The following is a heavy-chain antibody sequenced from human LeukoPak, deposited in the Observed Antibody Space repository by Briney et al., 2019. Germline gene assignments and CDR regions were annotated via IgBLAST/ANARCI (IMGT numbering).Heavy chain of an antibody. V-gene: IGHV3-7*01. CDR1: GFTLSNYW. D-gene: IGHD1/OR15-1a*01. CDR2: IKQDGSEK. J-gene: IGHJ3*02. Sequence: PGGSLRLSCAASGFTLSNYWMSWVRQAPGKGLEWVAHIKQDGSEKKYVDSVKGRFTISRDNAEKSLYLQMNSLRAEDAAMYYCARYPNKAFDIWGQGTMVTVSS. CDR3: ARYPNKAFDI.